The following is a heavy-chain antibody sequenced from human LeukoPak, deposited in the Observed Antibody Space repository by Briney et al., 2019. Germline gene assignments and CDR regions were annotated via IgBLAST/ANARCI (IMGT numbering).Heavy chain of an antibody. CDR1: GFTFSGFG. CDR2: MRSRSNNYAT. D-gene: IGHD2-15*01. V-gene: IGHV3-73*01. J-gene: IGHJ4*02. CDR3: ASLSGEPN. Sequence: GGSLRLSCAVSGFTFSGFGIHWVRQASGKGLEWVGRMRSRSNNYATAYAASVRGRFTISRDDSKNTAYLQMNSLLTEDTAVYYCASLSGEPNWGQGTLVTVSS.